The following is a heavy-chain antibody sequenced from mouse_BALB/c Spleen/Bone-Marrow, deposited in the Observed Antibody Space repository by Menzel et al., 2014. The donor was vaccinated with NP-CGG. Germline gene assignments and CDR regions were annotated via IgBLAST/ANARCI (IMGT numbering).Heavy chain of an antibody. Sequence: EVKLVESGGGLVKPGGSLKLSCAASGFTFSSYAMSWVRQTPEKRLEWVATISSGGSYTYYPDSVKGRFTISRDNAKNTLYLQMSSLRSEDTATYYCARKSYYDYDGRPWFAYWAQGTLVTVSA. CDR3: ARKSYYDYDGRPWFAY. J-gene: IGHJ3*01. V-gene: IGHV5-9-3*01. CDR1: GFTFSSYA. CDR2: ISSGGSYT. D-gene: IGHD2-4*01.